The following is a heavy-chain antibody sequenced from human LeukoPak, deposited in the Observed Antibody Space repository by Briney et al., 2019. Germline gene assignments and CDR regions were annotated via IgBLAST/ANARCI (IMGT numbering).Heavy chain of an antibody. CDR3: AKDCDSSGYSIDY. J-gene: IGHJ4*02. V-gene: IGHV3-9*01. Sequence: GRSLTLSCAASGFTLNYYAMHWDRQAAGKGLEWDSGISRNIGNIVYADYVKGRFTLTRDNAKNSLYLQMSSLRAEDTALYYCAKDCDSSGYSIDYWGQGTLVTVSS. D-gene: IGHD3-22*01. CDR2: ISRNIGNI. CDR1: GFTLNYYA.